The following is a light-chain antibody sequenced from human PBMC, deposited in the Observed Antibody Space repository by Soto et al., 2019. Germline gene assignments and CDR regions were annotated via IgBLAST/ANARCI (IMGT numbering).Light chain of an antibody. CDR2: DVY. Sequence: QSALTQPASVSGAPGQSITISFTENSKALGTYNYVSWYQQHPGKAPKLLIYDVYSRPSGVSNRFSGSKSGNTASLTISGLQAEDEADYYCSSHRAATTPYVFGTGTKVTVL. CDR3: SSHRAATTPYV. CDR1: SKALGTYNY. J-gene: IGLJ1*01. V-gene: IGLV2-14*03.